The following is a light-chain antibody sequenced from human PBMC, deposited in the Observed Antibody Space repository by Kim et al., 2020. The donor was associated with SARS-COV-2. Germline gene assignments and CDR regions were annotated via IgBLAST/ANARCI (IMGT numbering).Light chain of an antibody. J-gene: IGLJ1*01. Sequence: QSALTQPASVSGSPGQSITISCTGTRSDVGGYHYVSWFQQHPGKAPKLLIYDVTIRPLGVSNRFSGSKSGNTASLTISGLQAEDEADYYCSSYASSISYVFGTGTKVTVL. CDR1: RSDVGGYHY. CDR2: DVT. CDR3: SSYASSISYV. V-gene: IGLV2-14*03.